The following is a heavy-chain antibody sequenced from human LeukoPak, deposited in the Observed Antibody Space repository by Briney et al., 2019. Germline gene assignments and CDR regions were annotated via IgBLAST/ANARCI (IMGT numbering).Heavy chain of an antibody. CDR3: ARDRAPYCGGDCSDAFDI. CDR1: GFTFSTYS. J-gene: IGHJ3*02. D-gene: IGHD2-21*02. V-gene: IGHV3-21*01. Sequence: PGGSLRLSCAASGFTFSTYSMNWVRQAPGKGLEWVSSITTSSNYIYYADSVKGRFTISRDNAKNSLYLQMNSLRAEDTAVYCCARDRAPYCGGDCSDAFDIWGQGTMVTVSS. CDR2: ITTSSNYI.